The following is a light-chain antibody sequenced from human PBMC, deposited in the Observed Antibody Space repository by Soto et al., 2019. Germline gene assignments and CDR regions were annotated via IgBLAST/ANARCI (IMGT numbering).Light chain of an antibody. V-gene: IGKV3-15*01. CDR3: QQYNNLPWT. CDR2: GAS. CDR1: QSVSSSY. Sequence: EIVLTQSPGTLSLSPGERATLSCRASQSVSSSYLAWYQQKPGQAPRLLIYGASTRATGIPARFSGSGSGTEFTLTISSLQSEDFAVYYCQQYNNLPWTFGQGTKVDIK. J-gene: IGKJ1*01.